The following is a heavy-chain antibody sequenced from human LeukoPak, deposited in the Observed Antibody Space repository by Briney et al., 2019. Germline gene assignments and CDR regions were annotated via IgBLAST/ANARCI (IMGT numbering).Heavy chain of an antibody. V-gene: IGHV5-51*01. CDR2: IYPGDSDT. J-gene: IGHJ4*02. CDR1: GYSFTSYW. Sequence: GESLKISCKGSGYSFTSYWIGWVRQMSGKGLEWMGIIYPGDSDTRYSPSFQGQVTISADKSISTAYLQWSSLKASDTAMYYCARRYYDFWSGYYIDYWGQGTLVTVSS. D-gene: IGHD3-3*01. CDR3: ARRYYDFWSGYYIDY.